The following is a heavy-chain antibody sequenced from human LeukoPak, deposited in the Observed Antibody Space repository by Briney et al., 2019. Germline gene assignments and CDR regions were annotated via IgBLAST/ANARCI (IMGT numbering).Heavy chain of an antibody. J-gene: IGHJ6*02. CDR1: GGSISSYY. Sequence: PSETLSLTCTVSGGSISSYYWSWIRQPPGKGLEWIGYIYYSGSTNYNPSLKSRVTISVDTSKNQFSLKLSSVTAADTAVYYCARDRVVPAPARVYYGMDVWGQGTTATVSS. D-gene: IGHD2-2*01. CDR3: ARDRVVPAPARVYYGMDV. V-gene: IGHV4-59*01. CDR2: IYYSGST.